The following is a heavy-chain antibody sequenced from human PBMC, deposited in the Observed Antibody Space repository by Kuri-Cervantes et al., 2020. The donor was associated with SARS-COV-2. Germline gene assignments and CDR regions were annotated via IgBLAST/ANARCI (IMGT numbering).Heavy chain of an antibody. D-gene: IGHD4-17*01. V-gene: IGHV1-46*01. CDR2: INPSGGST. Sequence: ASVKVSCKASGYTFTSYYMHWVRQAPGQGLEWMGIINPSGGSTSYAQKFQGRVTMTRDTPTSTVYMELSSLRSEDTAVYYCARSPSNGDYDGWFDYWVQGTLVTVSS. CDR3: ARSPSNGDYDGWFDY. J-gene: IGHJ4*02. CDR1: GYTFTSYY.